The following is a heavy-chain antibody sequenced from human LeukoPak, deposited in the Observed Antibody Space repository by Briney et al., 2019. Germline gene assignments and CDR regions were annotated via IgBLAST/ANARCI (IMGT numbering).Heavy chain of an antibody. J-gene: IGHJ4*02. CDR1: GFTFSSYA. CDR2: ISGSGGST. D-gene: IGHD1-26*01. Sequence: GESLRLSCAASGFTFSSYAMSWVRQAPGKGLEWVSAISGSGGSTYYADSAKGRFTISRDNSKNTLYLQMNSLRAEDTAVYYCAKAPGIRGGATFYFDYWGQGTLVTVSS. V-gene: IGHV3-23*01. CDR3: AKAPGIRGGATFYFDY.